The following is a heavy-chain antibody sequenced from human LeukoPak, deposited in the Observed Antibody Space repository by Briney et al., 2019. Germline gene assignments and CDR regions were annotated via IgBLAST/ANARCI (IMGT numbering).Heavy chain of an antibody. CDR3: ARETRLHSGSYSNDAFDI. Sequence: PSETLSLTCTVSGGSISSYYWSWIRQPPGKGLEWIGYISYSGSTDYNPSLKSRVTISLDTSKNQFSLRLSSVTAADTAVYYCARETRLHSGSYSNDAFDIWGQGTLVTVSS. CDR2: ISYSGST. CDR1: GGSISSYY. J-gene: IGHJ3*02. V-gene: IGHV4-59*01. D-gene: IGHD1-26*01.